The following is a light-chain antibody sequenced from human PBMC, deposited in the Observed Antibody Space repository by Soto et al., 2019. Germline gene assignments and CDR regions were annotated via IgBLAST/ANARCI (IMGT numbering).Light chain of an antibody. CDR2: STS. CDR1: TGAVTSGYY. J-gene: IGLJ3*02. CDR3: LLFYGDAWV. Sequence: QAVVTQEPSLTVSPGGTVTLTCASSTGAVTSGYYPNWFQQKAGQAPRVLIYSTSNKHSWTPARFSGSLLGGKAALTLSGVQPEDEAEYYCLLFYGDAWVFGVGTKLTVL. V-gene: IGLV7-43*01.